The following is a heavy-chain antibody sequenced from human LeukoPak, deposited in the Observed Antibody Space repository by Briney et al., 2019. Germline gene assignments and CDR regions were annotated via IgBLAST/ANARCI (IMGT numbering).Heavy chain of an antibody. CDR1: GGSISSSSYY. V-gene: IGHV4-39*07. Sequence: SETLSLTCTVSGGSISSSSYYWGWIRQPPGKGLEWIGSIYYSGSTYYNPSLKSRVTISVDTSKNQFSLKLSSVTAADTAVYYCAREQFSGSYRAFDYWGQGTLVTVSS. CDR2: IYYSGST. CDR3: AREQFSGSYRAFDY. D-gene: IGHD1-26*01. J-gene: IGHJ4*02.